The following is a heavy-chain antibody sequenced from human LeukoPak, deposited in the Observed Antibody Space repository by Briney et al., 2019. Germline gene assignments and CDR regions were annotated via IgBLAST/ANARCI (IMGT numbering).Heavy chain of an antibody. CDR1: GGTFSSYA. J-gene: IGHJ4*02. D-gene: IGHD1-26*01. Sequence: ASVKVSCKASGGTFSSYAISWVRQAPGQGLEWMGRIIPILGIANYAQKFQGRVTITADKSTSTAYMELSSLRSEDTAVYYCAHGMEVGYFDYWGQGTLVTVSS. CDR2: IIPILGIA. V-gene: IGHV1-69*04. CDR3: AHGMEVGYFDY.